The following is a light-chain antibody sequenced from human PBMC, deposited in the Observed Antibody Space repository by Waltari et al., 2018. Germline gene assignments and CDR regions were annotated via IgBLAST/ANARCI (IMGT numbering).Light chain of an antibody. V-gene: IGKV1-5*03. Sequence: DIQMTQSPSTLSASVGERVTLTCRASQNIDRWLAWYQQKPGKAPKPLIYKTSSLESGVASRFSGSGYWTEFTLTISSLQPDDFATYYCQEYRTYRTFGQGTKVEIK. CDR2: KTS. CDR1: QNIDRW. CDR3: QEYRTYRT. J-gene: IGKJ1*01.